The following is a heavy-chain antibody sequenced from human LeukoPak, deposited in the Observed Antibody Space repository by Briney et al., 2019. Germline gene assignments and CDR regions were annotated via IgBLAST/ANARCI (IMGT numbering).Heavy chain of an antibody. J-gene: IGHJ5*02. CDR3: ARDLTGFTLFRQYNWFDP. CDR1: GYTFTSYG. D-gene: IGHD3-9*01. CDR2: INAYNGNT. V-gene: IGHV1-18*01. Sequence: AAVKVSFKCSGYTFTSYGNCWVRQPPAQGLEWVGLINAYNGNTNYTQKLQGRVTMPTDTSTSTAYMELRSLRSDDTAAYYYARDLTGFTLFRQYNWFDPWGQGTLVTVSS.